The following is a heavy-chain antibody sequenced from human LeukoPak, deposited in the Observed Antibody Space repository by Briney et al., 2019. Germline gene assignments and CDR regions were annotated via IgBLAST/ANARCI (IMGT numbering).Heavy chain of an antibody. D-gene: IGHD3-16*01. Sequence: SETLSLTCAVSGGSISSSNWWSWVRQPPGKGLEWIGEIYHSGSTNYNPSLKSRVTISVDKSKNQFSLKLSSVTAADTAVYYCARAVDDYVWGSLDYWGQGTLVTVSA. CDR1: GGSISSSNW. J-gene: IGHJ4*02. CDR2: IYHSGST. V-gene: IGHV4-4*02. CDR3: ARAVDDYVWGSLDY.